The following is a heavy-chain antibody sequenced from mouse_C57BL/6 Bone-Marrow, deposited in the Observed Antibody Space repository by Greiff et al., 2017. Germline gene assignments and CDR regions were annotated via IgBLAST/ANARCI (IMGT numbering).Heavy chain of an antibody. CDR3: ASPRGSGYGYYAMDY. CDR1: GFTFSDYC. CDR2: ISNGGGST. J-gene: IGHJ4*01. Sequence: EVKVVESGGGLVQPGGSLKLSCAASGFTFSDYCMSWVRQTPEQRLEWVAYISNGGGSTYYPDTVKGRFTISRDTAKNTLYLQMSRRKSEDAAMYDCASPRGSGYGYYAMDYWGQGTSVT. D-gene: IGHD1-1*01. V-gene: IGHV5-12*01.